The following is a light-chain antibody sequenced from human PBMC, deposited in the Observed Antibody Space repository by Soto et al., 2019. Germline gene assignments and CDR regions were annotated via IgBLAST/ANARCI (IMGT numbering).Light chain of an antibody. CDR2: QVR. V-gene: IGLV2-14*01. CDR3: CSYTSSSTLLYL. J-gene: IGLJ1*01. CDR1: GSDVGGYNF. Sequence: QSALTQPASVSGSPGQSITISCTGTGSDVGGYNFVSWYQQHPGKAPKLMVYQVRNRPSGVSDRFSGSRSGNTASLTISGLQAEDEADYYCCSYTSSSTLLYLFGTGTKLTVL.